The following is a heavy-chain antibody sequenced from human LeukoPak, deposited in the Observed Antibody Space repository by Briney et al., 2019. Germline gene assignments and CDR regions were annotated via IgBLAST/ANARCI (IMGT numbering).Heavy chain of an antibody. CDR1: GYSFTSYY. D-gene: IGHD3-3*01. Sequence: GASVKVSCKASGYSFTSYYMHWVRQAPGQGLEWMGWINTNTGNPTYAQGFTGRFVFSLDTSVSTAYLQISSLKAEDTAVYYCARFTIFGVDPWGQGTLVTVSS. CDR2: INTNTGNP. V-gene: IGHV7-4-1*02. J-gene: IGHJ5*02. CDR3: ARFTIFGVDP.